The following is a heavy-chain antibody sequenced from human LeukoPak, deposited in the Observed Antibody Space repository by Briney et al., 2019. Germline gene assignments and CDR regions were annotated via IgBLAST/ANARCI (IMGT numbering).Heavy chain of an antibody. CDR2: INWNGGST. CDR1: GFTFDDYG. D-gene: IGHD3-22*01. Sequence: GGSLRLSCAASGFTFDDYGMSWVRQAPGKGLEWVSGINWNGGSTGYADSVKGRFTISRDNAKSSLCLQMNSLRAEDTALYYCARGCNYYDSSGYGPNYYYYYMDVWGKGTTVTVSS. CDR3: ARGCNYYDSSGYGPNYYYYYMDV. J-gene: IGHJ6*03. V-gene: IGHV3-20*04.